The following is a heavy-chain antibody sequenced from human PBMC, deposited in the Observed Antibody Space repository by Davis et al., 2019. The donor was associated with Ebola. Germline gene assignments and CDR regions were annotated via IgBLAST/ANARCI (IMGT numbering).Heavy chain of an antibody. CDR2: INSDGSST. Sequence: HTGGSLRLSCAASGFTFSSYWVHWVRHAPGKGLVWVSRINSDGSSTSYADSVKGRFTISRDNAKNTLYLQMNSLRAEDTAVYYCARDDSCSSTSCFYYYYYGMDVWGQGTTVTVSS. CDR1: GFTFSSYW. D-gene: IGHD2-2*01. CDR3: ARDDSCSSTSCFYYYYYGMDV. J-gene: IGHJ6*02. V-gene: IGHV3-74*01.